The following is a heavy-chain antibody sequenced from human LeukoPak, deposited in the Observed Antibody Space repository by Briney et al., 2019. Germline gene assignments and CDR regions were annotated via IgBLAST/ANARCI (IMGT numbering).Heavy chain of an antibody. D-gene: IGHD1-26*01. J-gene: IGHJ4*02. CDR2: MNPNSGNT. CDR3: ARSFSGSYNY. CDR1: RYTFTSYD. V-gene: IGHV1-8*03. Sequence: ASVKVSCKASRYTFTSYDIDWVRQATGRGLEWMGWMNPNSGNTGYAQKFQGRVTITRNTSISTAYMELSSLRSEDTAVYYCARSFSGSYNYWGQGTLVTVSS.